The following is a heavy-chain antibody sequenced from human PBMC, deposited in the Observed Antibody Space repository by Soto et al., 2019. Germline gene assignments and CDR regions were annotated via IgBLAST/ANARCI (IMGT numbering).Heavy chain of an antibody. Sequence: EVQLVETGGDLIQPGGSLRLSCAASGFTVSSDSMTWVRQAPGKGLEWISIIYSDNNTDYADSMKGRFAISRDPSKNILYLQMNSLRAEDTAEYYCARHYSAMVVWGQGTTVTVSS. CDR1: GFTVSSDS. J-gene: IGHJ6*02. CDR2: IYSDNNT. V-gene: IGHV3-53*02. CDR3: ARHYSAMVV.